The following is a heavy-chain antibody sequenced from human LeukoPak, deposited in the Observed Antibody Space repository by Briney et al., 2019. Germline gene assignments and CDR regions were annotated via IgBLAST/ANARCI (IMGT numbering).Heavy chain of an antibody. D-gene: IGHD6-19*01. V-gene: IGHV4-59*01. CDR2: IYYSGST. CDR3: ASGRSPLSLPPLQWLVLPYYYYYYMDV. J-gene: IGHJ6*03. CDR1: GGSISSYY. Sequence: PSETLSLTCTVSGGSISSYYWSWIRQPPGKGLEWIGYIYYSGSTNYNPSLKSRVTISVDTSKNQFSLKLSSVTAADTAVYYCASGRSPLSLPPLQWLVLPYYYYYYMDVWGKGTTVTVSS.